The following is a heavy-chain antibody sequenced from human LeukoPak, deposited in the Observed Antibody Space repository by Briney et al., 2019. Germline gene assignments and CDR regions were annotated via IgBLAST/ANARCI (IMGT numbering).Heavy chain of an antibody. CDR2: INHSGTT. V-gene: IGHV4-39*01. Sequence: SETLSLTCTVSGDSISNSGYYWDWIRQSPGKGLEWIGSINHSGTTYYEPSLKSRVTISVHPSKNQFSLKLSSVTAADTTIYYCARKKLVARGYFDFWGRGIPVTVSS. D-gene: IGHD6-13*01. CDR1: GDSISNSGYY. J-gene: IGHJ4*02. CDR3: ARKKLVARGYFDF.